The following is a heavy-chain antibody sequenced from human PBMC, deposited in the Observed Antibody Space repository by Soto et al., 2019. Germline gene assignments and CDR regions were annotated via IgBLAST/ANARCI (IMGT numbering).Heavy chain of an antibody. CDR2: IYYSGST. Sequence: SETLSLTCTVSGGSISSRGYYWGWIRQPPGKGLEWIGTIYYSGSTYYNPSLKSRVTISVDTSKNQFSLRAEDTAVYYCARSYYYDSSGYYGFDYWGQGTLVTVSS. CDR1: GGSISSRGYY. J-gene: IGHJ4*02. CDR3: ARSYYYDSSGYYGFDY. D-gene: IGHD3-22*01. V-gene: IGHV4-39*01.